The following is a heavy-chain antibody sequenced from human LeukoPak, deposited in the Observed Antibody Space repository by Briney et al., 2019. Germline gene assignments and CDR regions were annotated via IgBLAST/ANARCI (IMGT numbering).Heavy chain of an antibody. D-gene: IGHD2-15*01. CDR3: ARDETGWSRDY. J-gene: IGHJ4*02. CDR2: ISSSRSFI. Sequence: GGSLRLSCAASGFTFSSYTMNWVRQAPGKWLEWVSSISSSRSFIYYADSLKGRFTISRDNAKNSLYLQMNSLRAEDTAVYHCARDETGWSRDYWGQGTLVTVSS. V-gene: IGHV3-21*01. CDR1: GFTFSSYT.